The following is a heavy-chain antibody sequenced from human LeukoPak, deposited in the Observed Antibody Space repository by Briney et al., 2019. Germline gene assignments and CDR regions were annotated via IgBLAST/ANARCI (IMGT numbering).Heavy chain of an antibody. CDR2: VSTYNGNT. J-gene: IGHJ4*02. V-gene: IGHV1-18*01. CDR3: ARVGRIAAAFHYFDS. Sequence: ASVKVSCKASGYTFTSYGFSWVRQAPGQGLEWMGWVSTYNGNTNYAQKLQGRVTMTTDTSTNTAYMELRSLRSDDTAVYYCARVGRIAAAFHYFDSWGQGTLVTVSS. CDR1: GYTFTSYG. D-gene: IGHD6-13*01.